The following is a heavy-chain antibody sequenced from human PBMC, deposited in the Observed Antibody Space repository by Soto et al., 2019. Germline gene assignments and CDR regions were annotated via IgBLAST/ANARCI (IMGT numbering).Heavy chain of an antibody. V-gene: IGHV3-30-3*01. D-gene: IGHD2-2*01. CDR1: GFTFSSYA. CDR3: GICTSTSCHLGADY. Sequence: QVQLVESGGGVVQPGRSLRLSCAASGFTFSSYAMPWVHQAPGKGLEWVALISYDGSNKYYADSVKGRFTISRDNSKNTLYLQMNSLRTEDTAVYYCGICTSTSCHLGADYWGQGTLVTVSS. J-gene: IGHJ4*02. CDR2: ISYDGSNK.